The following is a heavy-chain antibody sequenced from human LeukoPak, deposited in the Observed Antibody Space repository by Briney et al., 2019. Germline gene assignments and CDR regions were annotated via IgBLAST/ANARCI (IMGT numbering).Heavy chain of an antibody. CDR2: IYYSGST. Sequence: SETLSLTCTVSGGSINSYYWSWIRQPPGKGLEWIGYIYYSGSTNYNPSLKSRVTISVDTSKNQFSLKLSSVTAADTAVYYCARHDVTMVRGVVLHAFDIWGQGTMVTVSS. V-gene: IGHV4-59*08. CDR1: GGSINSYY. J-gene: IGHJ3*02. CDR3: ARHDVTMVRGVVLHAFDI. D-gene: IGHD3-10*01.